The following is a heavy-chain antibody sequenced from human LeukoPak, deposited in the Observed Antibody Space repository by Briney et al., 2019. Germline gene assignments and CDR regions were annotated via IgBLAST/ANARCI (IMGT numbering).Heavy chain of an antibody. Sequence: GGSLKLSCAASGFPFSSYAMHWVRQATGKGLEWVAVISYDGSNKYYADSVKGRFTISRDNSKNTLYLQMNSLRAEDTAVYYCATGKYCSGGSCSWDYWGQGTLVTVSS. CDR3: ATGKYCSGGSCSWDY. D-gene: IGHD2-15*01. J-gene: IGHJ4*02. CDR1: GFPFSSYA. V-gene: IGHV3-30-3*01. CDR2: ISYDGSNK.